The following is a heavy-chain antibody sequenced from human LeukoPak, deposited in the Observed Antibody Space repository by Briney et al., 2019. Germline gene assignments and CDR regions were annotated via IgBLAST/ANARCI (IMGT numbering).Heavy chain of an antibody. CDR3: AREADYYYYMDV. D-gene: IGHD6-25*01. Sequence: SETLSLTCTVSGGSISSSNYYWGWIRQPPGKGLEWIGSIYYSGSTYYNPSLKSRVTISVDTSKNQFSLKLSSVTAADTAVYYCAREADYYYYMDVWGKGTTVTVSS. J-gene: IGHJ6*03. V-gene: IGHV4-39*07. CDR1: GGSISSSNYY. CDR2: IYYSGST.